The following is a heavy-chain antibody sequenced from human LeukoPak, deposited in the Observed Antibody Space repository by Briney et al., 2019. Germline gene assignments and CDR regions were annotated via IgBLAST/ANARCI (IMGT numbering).Heavy chain of an antibody. CDR2: ISYDGSNK. CDR1: GFTFSSYA. CDR3: ARGITMREIPFDY. V-gene: IGHV3-30*04. J-gene: IGHJ4*02. D-gene: IGHD3-22*01. Sequence: GRSLRLSCAASGFTFSSYAMHWVRQAPGKGLEWVAVISYDGSNKYYADSVKGRFTISRDNSKNTLYLQMNSLRAEDTAVYYCARGITMREIPFDYWGQGTLVTVSS.